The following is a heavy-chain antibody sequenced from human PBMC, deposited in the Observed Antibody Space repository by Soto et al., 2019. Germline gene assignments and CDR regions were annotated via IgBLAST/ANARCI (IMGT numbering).Heavy chain of an antibody. Sequence: VGSLRLSCEVYGFTFSDYHMSWIRQAPGKGLEWVSDISNSSSYTKYADSVKGRFTVSRDNAKNSLYLQINSLRAEDTAVYYCASGRIAARPPLNYWGQGTLVTVSS. CDR3: ASGRIAARPPLNY. J-gene: IGHJ4*02. CDR2: ISNSSSYT. D-gene: IGHD6-6*01. V-gene: IGHV3-11*06. CDR1: GFTFSDYH.